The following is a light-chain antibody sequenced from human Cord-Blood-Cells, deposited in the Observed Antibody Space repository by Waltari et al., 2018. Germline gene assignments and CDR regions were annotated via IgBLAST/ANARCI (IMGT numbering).Light chain of an antibody. J-gene: IGKJ2*01. CDR2: DAS. Sequence: DIQMTKSPSSLSASVGDRVTTPCQASQDISKQLNWYQQKPGKAPKPLISDASNLETGGPSRFSGSGSGTDSTFAISSLQPEDIATYYCQQYDNLPYTFGQGTKLEIK. V-gene: IGKV1-33*01. CDR1: QDISKQ. CDR3: QQYDNLPYT.